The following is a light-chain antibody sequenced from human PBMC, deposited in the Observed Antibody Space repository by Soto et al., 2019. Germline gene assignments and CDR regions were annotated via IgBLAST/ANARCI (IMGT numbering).Light chain of an antibody. Sequence: VMTQSPATLSVSPGERATLSCRASHSVSSDLAWYQQKPGQAPRLLIYGASTRAIGIPARFSGSGSGTEFTLTISSLPSEDFAVYYCQQYNNWPPTFGQGTRLEI. CDR2: GAS. J-gene: IGKJ5*01. CDR3: QQYNNWPPT. CDR1: HSVSSD. V-gene: IGKV3-15*01.